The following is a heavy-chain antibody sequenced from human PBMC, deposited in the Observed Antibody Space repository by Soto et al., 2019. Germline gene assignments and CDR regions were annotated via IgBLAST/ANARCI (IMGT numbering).Heavy chain of an antibody. J-gene: IGHJ4*02. Sequence: QEQLVESGGGVVQPETSLRLSCAVPGGIFHGYGMHWVRQAPGKGLEWVAIIRFDGSNEEYADSVKGRFTISRDNSKNTLYLQMYTLGAEDTAVYYCARDGIGGTVFRGYLDYWGRGTVVTVSS. V-gene: IGHV3-33*01. CDR3: ARDGIGGTVFRGYLDY. CDR2: IRFDGSNE. D-gene: IGHD1-7*01. CDR1: GGIFHGYG.